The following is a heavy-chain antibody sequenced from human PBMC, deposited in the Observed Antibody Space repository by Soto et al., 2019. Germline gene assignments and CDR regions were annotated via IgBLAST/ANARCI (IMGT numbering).Heavy chain of an antibody. D-gene: IGHD2-15*01. CDR2: INSDGSNT. CDR3: VRTSLVVAAATLEDY. Sequence: EVQLVESGGGLVQPGESLRLSCAASGFTFSSYWMHWVRQAPGKGLVWVSRINSDGSNTSYAGSVKGRFTISRDNAKNTLYLQMNSLRAEDTAVYYCVRTSLVVAAATLEDYWGQGTLVTVSS. J-gene: IGHJ4*02. V-gene: IGHV3-74*01. CDR1: GFTFSSYW.